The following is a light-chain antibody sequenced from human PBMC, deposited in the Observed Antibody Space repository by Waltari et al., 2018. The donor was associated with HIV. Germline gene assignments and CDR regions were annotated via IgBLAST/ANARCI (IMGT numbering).Light chain of an antibody. V-gene: IGLV3-25*03. Sequence: SFELTQPPSVSVSPGQTARITCSGDELADQYVYWYQQKAGQAPVLVMYKDGERPSGVPERVVASTSGTTVTLIISGVQAEDEADYYCQSADSSDSSYVFGSGTKVTVL. J-gene: IGLJ1*01. CDR1: ELADQY. CDR2: KDG. CDR3: QSADSSDSSYV.